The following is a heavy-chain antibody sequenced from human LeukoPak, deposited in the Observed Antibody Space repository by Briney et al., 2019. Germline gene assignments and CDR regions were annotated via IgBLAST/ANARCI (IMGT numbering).Heavy chain of an antibody. V-gene: IGHV4-61*01. CDR2: IYYSGST. CDR3: ARGRSDQRYSSGWSVIDY. Sequence: SETLSLTCTVSGGSVSSGSYYWSWIRQPPGKGLEWIGYIYYSGSTNYNPSLKSRVTISVDTSKNQFSLKLSSVTAADTAVYYCARGRSDQRYSSGWSVIDYWGQGTLVTVSS. CDR1: GGSVSSGSYY. D-gene: IGHD6-19*01. J-gene: IGHJ4*02.